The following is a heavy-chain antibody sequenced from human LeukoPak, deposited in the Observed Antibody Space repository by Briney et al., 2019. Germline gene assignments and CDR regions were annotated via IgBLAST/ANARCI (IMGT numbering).Heavy chain of an antibody. J-gene: IGHJ4*02. V-gene: IGHV3-48*04. CDR2: IGISSGNT. Sequence: GGSLRLSCAASGFTFSDYSMNWVRQAPGKELEWISYIGISSGNTKYADSVKGRFTISGDNAKNSLYLQMNSLRVEDTAVYYCAREHNYAFDNWGQGTLVTVSS. CDR1: GFTFSDYS. D-gene: IGHD1-1*01. CDR3: AREHNYAFDN.